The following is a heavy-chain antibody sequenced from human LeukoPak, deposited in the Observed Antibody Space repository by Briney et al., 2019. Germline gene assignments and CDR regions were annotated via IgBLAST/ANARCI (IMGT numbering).Heavy chain of an antibody. Sequence: GVSLRLSCAASGFTFSSYGMHWVRQAPGKGLEWVAVISYDGSNKYYADSVKGRFTISRDNSKNTLYLQMNSLRAEDTAVYYCAKTLRVGYYYYYMDVWGKGTTVTVSS. CDR3: AKTLRVGYYYYYMDV. CDR1: GFTFSSYG. D-gene: IGHD1-26*01. CDR2: ISYDGSNK. J-gene: IGHJ6*03. V-gene: IGHV3-30*18.